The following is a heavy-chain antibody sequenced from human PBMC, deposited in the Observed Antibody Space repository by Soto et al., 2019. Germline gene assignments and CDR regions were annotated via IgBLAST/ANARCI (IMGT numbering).Heavy chain of an antibody. CDR3: ARGDIVVVVAATWGNWFDP. J-gene: IGHJ5*02. CDR2: INHSGST. CDR1: GGSFSGYY. V-gene: IGHV4-34*01. D-gene: IGHD2-15*01. Sequence: SETLSLTCAVYGGSFSGYYWSWIRQPPGKGLEWIGEINHSGSTNYNPSLKSRVTISVDTSKNQFSLKLSSVTAADTAVYYCARGDIVVVVAATWGNWFDPWGQGTLVTVSS.